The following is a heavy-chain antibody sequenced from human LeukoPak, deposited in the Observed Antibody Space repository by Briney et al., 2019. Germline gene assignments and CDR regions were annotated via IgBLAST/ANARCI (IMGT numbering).Heavy chain of an antibody. D-gene: IGHD3-9*01. Sequence: ASVKVSCKVSGYTLSELSMHWVRQAPGKGLEWMGGFGSEDGETIYAQRFQGRVTMTEDTSTDTAYMELSSLRSEDTAVYYCATAIRRRLLENFFDNWGQGTLVTVSS. CDR2: FGSEDGET. J-gene: IGHJ4*02. CDR3: ATAIRRRLLENFFDN. V-gene: IGHV1-24*01. CDR1: GYTLSELS.